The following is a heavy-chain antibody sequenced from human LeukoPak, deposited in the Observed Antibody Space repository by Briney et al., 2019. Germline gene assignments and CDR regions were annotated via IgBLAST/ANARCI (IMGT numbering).Heavy chain of an antibody. CDR1: GYSFTSYW. J-gene: IGHJ5*02. D-gene: IGHD2-15*01. CDR2: IYPADSDI. V-gene: IGHV5-51*01. CDR3: ARQEYCSGGSCYTWFDA. Sequence: GESLKISCKGSGYSFTSYWIAWVRQMPGKGLEWMGIIYPADSDIRYSPSFQGQVTISADKSISTAYLQWSSLKASDTAMYYCARQEYCSGGSCYTWFDAWGQGTLVNVAS.